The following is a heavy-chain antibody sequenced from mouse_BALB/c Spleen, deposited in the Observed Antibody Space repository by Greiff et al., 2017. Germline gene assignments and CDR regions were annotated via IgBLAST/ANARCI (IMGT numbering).Heavy chain of an antibody. Sequence: VQLQQSGAELVRSGASVKLSCTASGFNIKDYYMHWVKQRPEQGLEWIGWIDPENGDTEYAPKFQGKATMTADTSSNTAYLQLSSLTSEDTAVYYSQVNYDGYYPFAYWGQGTLVTVSA. CDR2: IDPENGDT. J-gene: IGHJ3*01. CDR3: QVNYDGYYPFAY. CDR1: GFNIKDYY. D-gene: IGHD2-3*01. V-gene: IGHV14-4*02.